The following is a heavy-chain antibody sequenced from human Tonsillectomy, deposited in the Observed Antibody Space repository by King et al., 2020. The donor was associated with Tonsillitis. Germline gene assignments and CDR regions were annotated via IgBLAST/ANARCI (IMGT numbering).Heavy chain of an antibody. CDR1: GFTCTNAW. Sequence: VQLVESGGGLVQPGGSLRISCAASGFTCTNAWRNWVPQAPGKGLEWVGVIKSKMDGGGTDYVVPWKGRFTNLRDDSKNTLYLQMKSLKTEDTAVCYCTTDYSSGWYGDFDYWGQGTLVTVSS. CDR3: TTDYSSGWYGDFDY. J-gene: IGHJ4*02. CDR2: IKSKMDGGGT. D-gene: IGHD6-19*01. V-gene: IGHV3-15*07.